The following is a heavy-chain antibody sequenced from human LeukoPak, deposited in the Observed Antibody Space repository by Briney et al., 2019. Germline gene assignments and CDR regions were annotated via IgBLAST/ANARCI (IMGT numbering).Heavy chain of an antibody. V-gene: IGHV4-61*02. CDR3: ARDGPGLGDDSSGYHFDY. D-gene: IGHD3-22*01. CDR2: IYTSGST. CDR1: GGSISSGSYY. Sequence: PSETLSLTCTVSGGSISSGSYYWSWIRQPAGKGLEWIGRIYTSGSTYYNPSLKSRVTISVDRSKNQFSLKLSSVTAADTAVYYCARDGPGLGDDSSGYHFDYWGQGTLVTVSS. J-gene: IGHJ4*02.